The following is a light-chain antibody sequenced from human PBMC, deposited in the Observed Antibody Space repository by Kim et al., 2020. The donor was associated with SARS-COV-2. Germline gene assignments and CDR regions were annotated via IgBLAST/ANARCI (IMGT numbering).Light chain of an antibody. V-gene: IGLV3-19*01. CDR3: NSRDSSGNVV. CDR1: SLRSYY. J-gene: IGLJ2*01. CDR2: GKN. Sequence: ELTQDPAVSVALGQTVRITCQGDSLRSYYASWYQQKPGQAPVLVIYGKNNRPSGIPDRFSGSSSGNTASLTITGAQAEDEADYYCNSRDSSGNVVFGGGTQLTVL.